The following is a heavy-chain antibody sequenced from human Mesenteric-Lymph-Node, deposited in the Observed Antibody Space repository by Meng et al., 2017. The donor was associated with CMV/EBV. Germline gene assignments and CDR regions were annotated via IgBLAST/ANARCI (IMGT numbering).Heavy chain of an antibody. V-gene: IGHV3-74*01. Sequence: GESLKISCAASGFTFSSYWMHWVRQAPGKGLVWVSHINSDGSSTTYADSVKGRFTISRDNAKNTLYLQMNSLRAEDTAVHYCARNPSSYDYWGQGTLVTVSS. CDR3: ARNPSSYDY. J-gene: IGHJ4*02. CDR2: INSDGSST. D-gene: IGHD6-13*01. CDR1: GFTFSSYW.